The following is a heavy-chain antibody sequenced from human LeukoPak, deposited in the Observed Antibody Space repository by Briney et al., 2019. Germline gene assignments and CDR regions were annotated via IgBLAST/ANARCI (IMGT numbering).Heavy chain of an antibody. Sequence: SETLSLTCAVYGGSFSGYYWSWIRQPPGKGLEWIGEINHSGSTNYNPSLKSRVTISVDKSKNQFSLKLSSATAADTAVYYCARDVGGIVGATTGDYWGQGTLVTVSS. J-gene: IGHJ4*02. D-gene: IGHD1-26*01. V-gene: IGHV4-34*01. CDR1: GGSFSGYY. CDR3: ARDVGGIVGATTGDY. CDR2: INHSGST.